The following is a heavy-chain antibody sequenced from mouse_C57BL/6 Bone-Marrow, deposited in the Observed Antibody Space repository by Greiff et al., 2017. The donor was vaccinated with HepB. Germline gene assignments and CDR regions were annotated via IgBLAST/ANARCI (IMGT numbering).Heavy chain of an antibody. CDR2: ISSGGDYI. CDR1: GFTFSSYA. J-gene: IGHJ2*01. CDR3: TRTGYGSSSYYFDY. D-gene: IGHD1-1*01. Sequence: EVQVVESGEGLVKPGGSLKLSCAASGFTFSSYAMSWVRQTPEKRLEWVAYISSGGDYIYYADTVKGRFTISRDNARNTLYLQMSSLKSEDTAMYYCTRTGYGSSSYYFDYWGQGTTLTVSS. V-gene: IGHV5-9-1*02.